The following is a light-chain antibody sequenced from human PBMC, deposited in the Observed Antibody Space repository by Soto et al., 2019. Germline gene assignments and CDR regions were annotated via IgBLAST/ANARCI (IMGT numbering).Light chain of an antibody. V-gene: IGKV3-11*01. CDR2: AAS. J-gene: IGKJ1*01. CDR1: QSVGSS. Sequence: EIVLTQSPATLSLSPGERATLSCRASQSVGSSLAWYQQKLGQAPRLLIYAASDRATGIPGRFSGSGSGTDFTLIISSLEPEDFAFYYSQQGNTWPWTFGQGTKV. CDR3: QQGNTWPWT.